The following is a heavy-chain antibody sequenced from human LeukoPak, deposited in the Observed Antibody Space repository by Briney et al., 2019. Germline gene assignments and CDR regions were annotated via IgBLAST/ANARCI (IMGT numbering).Heavy chain of an antibody. Sequence: PGGSLRLSCAASGFTFSSYWMHWVRQAPGKGLVWVSRIDTDGSSTTYADSVKGRFTVSRDNAKNTLYLQMNSLRAEDTAVYYCTRGYAGIDYWGQGTLVTVSS. D-gene: IGHD5-12*01. CDR3: TRGYAGIDY. J-gene: IGHJ4*02. CDR2: IDTDGSST. CDR1: GFTFSSYW. V-gene: IGHV3-74*01.